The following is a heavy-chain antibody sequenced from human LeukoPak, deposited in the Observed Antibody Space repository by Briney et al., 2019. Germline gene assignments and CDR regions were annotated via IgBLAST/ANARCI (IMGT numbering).Heavy chain of an antibody. CDR2: ISYDGSNK. J-gene: IGHJ4*02. CDR1: GFTFSSYA. V-gene: IGHV3-30*04. CDR3: ARNRGMLDY. Sequence: GGSLRLSCAASGFTFSSYAMHWVRQAPGKGLERVGVISYDGSNKYYADAVKGRFTISRDNYKNTLYLQMNSVRAKDTAVYYCARNRGMLDYWGQGTLVTVSS. D-gene: IGHD1-14*01.